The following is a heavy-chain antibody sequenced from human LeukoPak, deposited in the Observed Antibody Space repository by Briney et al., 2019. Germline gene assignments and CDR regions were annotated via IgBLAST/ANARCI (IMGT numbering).Heavy chain of an antibody. J-gene: IGHJ4*02. D-gene: IGHD5-24*01. Sequence: ASVKVSCKASGYTFTAYYMHWVRQAPGQGLEWMGWINPNSGGTIYAQKSQGRVTMTRDTSISTAYMELSRLRSDDTAVYYCARQDNSGWNFDYWGQGTPVTVSS. CDR1: GYTFTAYY. CDR3: ARQDNSGWNFDY. CDR2: INPNSGGT. V-gene: IGHV1-2*02.